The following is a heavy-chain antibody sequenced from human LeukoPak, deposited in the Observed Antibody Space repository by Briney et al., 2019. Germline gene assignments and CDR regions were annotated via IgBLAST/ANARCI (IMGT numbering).Heavy chain of an antibody. Sequence: PGGSLRLSCAASGFTFNSYPMGWVRRAPGKGLEWVSLISPSGSDTYYADSVKGRFTNSRDNSENTLYLQMNSLRADDTALYYCAKEGRGGNLAFDYWGQGTLVTVSS. CDR2: ISPSGSDT. V-gene: IGHV3-23*01. D-gene: IGHD4-23*01. J-gene: IGHJ4*02. CDR1: GFTFNSYP. CDR3: AKEGRGGNLAFDY.